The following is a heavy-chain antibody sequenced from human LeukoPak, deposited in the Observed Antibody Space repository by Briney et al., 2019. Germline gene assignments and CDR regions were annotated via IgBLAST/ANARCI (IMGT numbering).Heavy chain of an antibody. J-gene: IGHJ6*02. V-gene: IGHV3-48*03. D-gene: IGHD3-10*01. CDR3: ARTPSYYDSRSYSNIFYYYGMDV. CDR1: GFTFSTYE. Sequence: PGGSLRLSCAASGFTFSTYEMNWVRQAPGKGLEWVSYISSTGSTIDYADSVRGRFTLSRDNAKNSLSLHMKSLGAEDTAVYYCARTPSYYDSRSYSNIFYYYGMDVWGQGTTVTVSS. CDR2: ISSTGSTI.